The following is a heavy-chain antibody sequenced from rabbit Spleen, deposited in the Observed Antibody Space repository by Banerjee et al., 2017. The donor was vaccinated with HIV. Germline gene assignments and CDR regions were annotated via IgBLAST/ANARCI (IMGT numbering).Heavy chain of an antibody. V-gene: IGHV1S40*01. CDR3: ARDTGSSFSSYGMDL. CDR1: GFSFSISYW. J-gene: IGHJ6*01. D-gene: IGHD8-1*01. Sequence: QSLEESGGDLVKPGASLTLTCTASGFSFSISYWICWVRQAPGKGLEWIGCIYTGKVSTTYASWTKGRFTIAKTSSTTVTLQLSSLTAADTATYFCARDTGSSFSSYGMDLWGQGTLVTVS. CDR2: IYTGKVST.